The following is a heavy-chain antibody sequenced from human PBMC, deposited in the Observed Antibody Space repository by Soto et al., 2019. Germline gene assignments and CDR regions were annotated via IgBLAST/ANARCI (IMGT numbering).Heavy chain of an antibody. V-gene: IGHV4-30-2*01. D-gene: IGHD6-19*01. CDR3: TTDWRAVTAPFDC. Sequence: PSETLSLTCAVSGGSISSGGYSWSWIRQPPGKGLEWIGYIYHSGSTYYNPSLKSRVTISVDTSKNQFSLKLTSVTAEDTAVYYCTTDWRAVTAPFDCWGQGTLVTVSS. CDR2: IYHSGST. J-gene: IGHJ4*02. CDR1: GGSISSGGYS.